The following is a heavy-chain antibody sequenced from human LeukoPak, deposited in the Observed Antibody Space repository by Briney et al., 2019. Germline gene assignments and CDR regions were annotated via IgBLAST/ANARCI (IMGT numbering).Heavy chain of an antibody. CDR2: IYSGGST. CDR3: ARGAYGSGSYGDNWFDP. D-gene: IGHD3-10*01. J-gene: IGHJ5*02. Sequence: GGSLRLSCAASGLTVSSNYMNWVRQAPGKGLEWVSVIYSGGSTYYADSVKGRFTISRDNSKNTLYLQMNSLRAEDTAVYYCARGAYGSGSYGDNWFDPWGQGTLVTVSP. CDR1: GLTVSSNY. V-gene: IGHV3-66*01.